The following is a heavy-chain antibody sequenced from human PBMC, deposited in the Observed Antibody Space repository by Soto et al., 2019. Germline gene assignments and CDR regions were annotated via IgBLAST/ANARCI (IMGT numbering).Heavy chain of an antibody. Sequence: ASGKVSCKASGYTFTSYGIHWLRQAPGQRLEWMGWINAANGDTKYSPKFQGRVTITRDTSASTAYMELSSLRSEDTAVYYCVRRHVSATGIDWFDPWGQGTLVTVSS. CDR1: GYTFTSYG. D-gene: IGHD6-13*01. CDR3: VRRHVSATGIDWFDP. J-gene: IGHJ5*02. V-gene: IGHV1-3*01. CDR2: INAANGDT.